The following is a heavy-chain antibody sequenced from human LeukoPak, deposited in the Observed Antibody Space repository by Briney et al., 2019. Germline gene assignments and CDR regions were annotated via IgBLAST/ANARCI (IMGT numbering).Heavy chain of an antibody. CDR2: IRGSDHNA. CDR3: AKSLSSGWFRYYFDC. D-gene: IGHD6-19*01. Sequence: GGSLRRSCAAAGFTFSSYAMSWVRQAPGKGLEWVSSIRGSDHNANYADSVKGRFTISRDNSKNTLYLQINSLRAEDTAVYYCAKSLSSGWFRYYFDCWGQGTLVTVSS. J-gene: IGHJ4*02. CDR1: GFTFSSYA. V-gene: IGHV3-23*01.